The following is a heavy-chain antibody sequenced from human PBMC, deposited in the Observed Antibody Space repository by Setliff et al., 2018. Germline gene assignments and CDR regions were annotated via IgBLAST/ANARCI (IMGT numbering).Heavy chain of an antibody. D-gene: IGHD4-17*01. CDR3: ARHENDYGDYDDAFDI. V-gene: IGHV4-4*08. Sequence: NPSETLSLTCNVSGDSMNDNHWTWIRQPPGKGLEWIGYIYTSGGTNYNPSLKSRVTISVDMSKNQFSLELSSVTAADTAVYYCARHENDYGDYDDAFDIWGQGTMVTVSS. J-gene: IGHJ3*02. CDR2: IYTSGGT. CDR1: GDSMNDNH.